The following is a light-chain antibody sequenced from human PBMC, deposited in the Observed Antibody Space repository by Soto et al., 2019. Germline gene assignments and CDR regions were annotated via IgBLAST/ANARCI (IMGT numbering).Light chain of an antibody. V-gene: IGKV3-11*01. Sequence: EIVLTQSPATLSLSPGERATLSCRASQSIGTYLAWYQQKPGQAPRLLIFDASSRATGVPPRFSGSGSGTDFTLTISSLEPEDFAVYYCQQRSNWPLTFGGGTKVEIK. CDR3: QQRSNWPLT. J-gene: IGKJ4*01. CDR2: DAS. CDR1: QSIGTY.